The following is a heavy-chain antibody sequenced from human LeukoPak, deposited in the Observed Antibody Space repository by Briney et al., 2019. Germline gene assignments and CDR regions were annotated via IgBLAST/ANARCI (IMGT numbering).Heavy chain of an antibody. Sequence: GGSLRLSCAASGFTFSSYWMHWVRQAPGTGLVWVSRINSDGSSTSYADSVKGRFTISRDNAKNTLYLQMNSLTAEDTAVYYCGPREDSTTNAYDYWGQGTLVTVSS. CDR3: GPREDSTTNAYDY. J-gene: IGHJ4*02. D-gene: IGHD2/OR15-2a*01. CDR2: INSDGSST. V-gene: IGHV3-74*01. CDR1: GFTFSSYW.